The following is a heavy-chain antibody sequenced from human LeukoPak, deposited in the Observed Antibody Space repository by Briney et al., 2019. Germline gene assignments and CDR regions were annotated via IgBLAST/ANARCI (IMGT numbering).Heavy chain of an antibody. Sequence: GGSLRLSCAASGFTFSSYGMSWVRQAPGKGLEWVANIKQDGSEKHYVDSVKGRFTISRDNAKNSLYLQMNSLRAEDTAVYYCARAHPLGYCSSTSCLNYYYYYMDVWGKGTTVTVSS. CDR1: GFTFSSYG. J-gene: IGHJ6*03. D-gene: IGHD2-2*01. CDR3: ARAHPLGYCSSTSCLNYYYYYMDV. V-gene: IGHV3-7*01. CDR2: IKQDGSEK.